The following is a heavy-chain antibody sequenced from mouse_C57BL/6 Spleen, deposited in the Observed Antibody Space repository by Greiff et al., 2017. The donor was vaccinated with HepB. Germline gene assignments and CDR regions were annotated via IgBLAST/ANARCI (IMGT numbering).Heavy chain of an antibody. CDR2: ISSGSSTI. Sequence: EVMLVESGGGLVKPGGSLKLSCAASGFTFSDYGMHWVRQAPEKGLEWVAYISSGSSTIYYADTVKGRFTISRDNAKNTLFLQMTSLRSEDTAMYYCARPAQAPYYAMDYWGQGTSVTVSS. J-gene: IGHJ4*01. D-gene: IGHD3-2*02. CDR3: ARPAQAPYYAMDY. V-gene: IGHV5-17*01. CDR1: GFTFSDYG.